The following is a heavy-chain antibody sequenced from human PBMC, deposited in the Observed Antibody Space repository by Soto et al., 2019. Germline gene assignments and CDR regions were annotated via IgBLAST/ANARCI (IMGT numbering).Heavy chain of an antibody. Sequence: SETLSLTCTVSGGSISSYYWSWIRQPPGKGLEWIGYIYYSGSTNYNPSLKSRVTISVDTSKNQFSLKLSSVTAADTAVYYCARGTIVVVPAATPPRFDYWGQGTLVTVS. CDR3: ARGTIVVVPAATPPRFDY. D-gene: IGHD2-2*01. V-gene: IGHV4-59*01. CDR2: IYYSGST. CDR1: GGSISSYY. J-gene: IGHJ4*02.